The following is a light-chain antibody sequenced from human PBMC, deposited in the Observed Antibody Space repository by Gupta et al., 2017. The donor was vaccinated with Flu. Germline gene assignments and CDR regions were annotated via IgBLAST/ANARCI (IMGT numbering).Light chain of an antibody. V-gene: IGLV1-44*01. CDR1: SSNIGSNT. CDR2: VNY. CDR3: ASWDDSLNGPVV. Sequence: VTISCSGSSSNIGSNTVNWYQQHPGTAPKLLIYVNYQRPSGVPERFSGSKSGASASLAISGLQSEDEADYYCASWDDSLNGPVVFGGGTKLTVL. J-gene: IGLJ2*01.